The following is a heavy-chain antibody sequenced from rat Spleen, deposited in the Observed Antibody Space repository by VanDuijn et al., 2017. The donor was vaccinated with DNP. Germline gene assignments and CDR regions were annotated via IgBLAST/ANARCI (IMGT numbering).Heavy chain of an antibody. Sequence: EVKLVESGGGLVQPGRSLKLSCAASGFTFSNYGMAWVRQAPGKGLEWVASINTDGGSTYYPDSVKGRFTISRDNAENTVYLQMNSLRSEDTATYYCARLQWYFDYWGQGVMVTVSS. CDR1: GFTFSNYG. CDR2: INTDGGST. CDR3: ARLQWYFDY. V-gene: IGHV5S13*01. D-gene: IGHD1-1*01. J-gene: IGHJ2*01.